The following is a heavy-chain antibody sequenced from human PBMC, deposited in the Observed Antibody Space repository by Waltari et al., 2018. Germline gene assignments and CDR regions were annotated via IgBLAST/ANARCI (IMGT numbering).Heavy chain of an antibody. CDR1: GFTFSSSD. J-gene: IGHJ4*02. Sequence: EVQLVESGGGLVKPGGSLRLSWAASGFTFSSSDMNWVRQAPGKGLEWVSSISTSGHYIYYADSVKGRFTISRDNAKNSLYLQMDSLGAEDTAVYYCAKWDVWGYFFDYWGPGTLVTVSS. CDR3: AKWDVWGYFFDY. V-gene: IGHV3-21*01. CDR2: ISTSGHYI. D-gene: IGHD7-27*01.